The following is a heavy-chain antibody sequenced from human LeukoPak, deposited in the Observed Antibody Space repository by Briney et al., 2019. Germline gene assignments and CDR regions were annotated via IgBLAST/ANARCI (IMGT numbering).Heavy chain of an antibody. J-gene: IGHJ4*02. D-gene: IGHD3-10*01. CDR1: GFTFSSYW. Sequence: GGSLRLSCAASGFTFSSYWMHWVRQAPGKGLVWVSRINSDGSSTNYADSVKGRFTISRDNAKNTLYLQMNSLRAEDTAVYYCATHYYGSGSYGGPYWGQGTLVTVSS. V-gene: IGHV3-74*01. CDR2: INSDGSST. CDR3: ATHYYGSGSYGGPY.